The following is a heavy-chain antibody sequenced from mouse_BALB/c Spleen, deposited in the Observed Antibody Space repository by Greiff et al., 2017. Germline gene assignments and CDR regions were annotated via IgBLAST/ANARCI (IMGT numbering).Heavy chain of an antibody. CDR3: TRRGYYGYDAMDY. D-gene: IGHD1-2*01. CDR1: GYTFTDYE. J-gene: IGHJ4*01. CDR2: IDPETGGT. V-gene: IGHV1-15*01. Sequence: QVQLQQSGAELVRPGASVTLSCKASGYTFTDYEMHWVKQTPVHGLEWIGAIDPETGGTAYNQKFKGKATLTADKSSSTAYMELRSLTSEDSAVYYCTRRGYYGYDAMDYWGQGTSVTVAS.